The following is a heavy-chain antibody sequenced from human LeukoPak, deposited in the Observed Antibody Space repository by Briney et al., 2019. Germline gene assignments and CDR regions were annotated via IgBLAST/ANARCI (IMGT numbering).Heavy chain of an antibody. D-gene: IGHD6-13*01. CDR2: ISYHGSNK. V-gene: IGHV3-30*04. CDR3: ARGQHRIAAAATGVGFDY. J-gene: IGHJ4*02. CDR1: GFTFSSYA. Sequence: PGGSLRLSCAAAGFTFSSYAMHWVSQTPGKGLEWVAVISYHGSNKYYADSVKGRSTISRDNSKNTLYLQMNSLRAEDTAVYYCARGQHRIAAAATGVGFDYWGQGTLVTVSS.